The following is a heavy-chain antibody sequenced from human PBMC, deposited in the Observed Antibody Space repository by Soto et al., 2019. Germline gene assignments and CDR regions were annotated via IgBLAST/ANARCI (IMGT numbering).Heavy chain of an antibody. V-gene: IGHV1-69*01. Sequence: QVQLVQSGAEVKKPGSSVKVPCKASGGTFSSYAISWVRQAPGQGLEWMGGIIPIFGTANYAQKFQGRVTITADESTSTAYMELSSLRSEDTAVYYCARDVGFCSGGSCYEFGYWGQGTLVTVSS. D-gene: IGHD2-15*01. CDR1: GGTFSSYA. CDR2: IIPIFGTA. CDR3: ARDVGFCSGGSCYEFGY. J-gene: IGHJ4*02.